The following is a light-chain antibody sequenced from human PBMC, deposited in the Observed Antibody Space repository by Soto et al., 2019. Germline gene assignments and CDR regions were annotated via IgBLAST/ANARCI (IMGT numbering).Light chain of an antibody. V-gene: IGKV4-1*01. J-gene: IGKJ1*01. CDR3: QQYHSVPPT. CDR1: QSVLFSSNNKNY. Sequence: DIVMTQSPDSLAVYLGERATINCRSSQSVLFSSNNKNYLSWYQQKPGQPPKLLFYWASTRESGVPDRFSGAGSGTDFTLTISSLQAEDVAVYYCQQYHSVPPTFGQGTKVDIK. CDR2: WAS.